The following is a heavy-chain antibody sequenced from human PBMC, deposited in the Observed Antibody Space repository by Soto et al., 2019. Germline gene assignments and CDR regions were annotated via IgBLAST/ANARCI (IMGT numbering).Heavy chain of an antibody. CDR1: GCSVNSGDYY. J-gene: IGHJ5*02. CDR3: ARDWVHERWFDP. CDR2: IFYSGTT. D-gene: IGHD1-1*01. V-gene: IGHV4-30-4*01. Sequence: PSETLSLTCPVSGCSVNSGDYYWSWIRQSPGKGLEWIGSIFYSGTTYYNPSLKGRITISIDTSKNQFSLRLTSVTAADTAVYYCARDWVHERWFDPWGQGTLVTVSS.